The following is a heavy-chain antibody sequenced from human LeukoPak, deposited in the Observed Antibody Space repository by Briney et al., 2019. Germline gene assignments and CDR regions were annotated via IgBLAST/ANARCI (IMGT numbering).Heavy chain of an antibody. CDR2: ISGSSSYI. D-gene: IGHD6-19*01. Sequence: GGSLRLSCAASGFTFSSYSKNWLREAPGEGLEWVSYISGSSSYIYYADSVKGRFTISRENAKNSLYLQMNSLRAEDTAVYYCARDQSSVAGTTYNWFDPWGQGTLVTVSS. CDR3: ARDQSSVAGTTYNWFDP. V-gene: IGHV3-21*01. J-gene: IGHJ5*02. CDR1: GFTFSSYS.